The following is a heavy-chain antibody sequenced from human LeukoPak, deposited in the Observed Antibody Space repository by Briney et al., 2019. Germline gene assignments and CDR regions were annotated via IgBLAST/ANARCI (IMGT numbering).Heavy chain of an antibody. V-gene: IGHV4-39*01. CDR3: ARGLGVRGDDAFDI. CDR1: GGSIRSTSYY. J-gene: IGHJ3*02. Sequence: SETLSLSCTVSGGSIRSTSYYWGWIRQPPGKGLEWIGSLYYSGSTYYNPSLKSRVTISVDTSKNQFSLKLNSVTAADTAVYYCARGLGVRGDDAFDIWGQGTVVTVSS. D-gene: IGHD3-10*02. CDR2: LYYSGST.